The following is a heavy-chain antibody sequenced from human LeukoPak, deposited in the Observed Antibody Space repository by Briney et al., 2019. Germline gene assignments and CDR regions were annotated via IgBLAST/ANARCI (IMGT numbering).Heavy chain of an antibody. CDR2: ISYDGSNK. D-gene: IGHD5-18*01. CDR3: ARGERYSYGYEGGNY. Sequence: PGGSLRLSCAASGFTFSSYAMHWVRQAPGKGLEWVAVISYDGSNKYYADSVKGRFTISRDNSKNTLYLQMNSLRAEDTAVYYCARGERYSYGYEGGNYWGQGTLVTVSS. CDR1: GFTFSSYA. V-gene: IGHV3-30*14. J-gene: IGHJ4*02.